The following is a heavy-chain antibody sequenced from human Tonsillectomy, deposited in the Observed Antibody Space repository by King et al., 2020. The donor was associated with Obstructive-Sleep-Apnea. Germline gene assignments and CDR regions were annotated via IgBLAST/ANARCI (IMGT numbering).Heavy chain of an antibody. CDR2: IWYDGSNK. CDR1: GFTFSSYG. V-gene: IGHV3-30*02. Sequence: VQLVESGGGVVQPGGSLRLSCAASGFTFSSYGVHWVRQAPGKGLEWGAFIWYDGSNKYYADSVKGRFTISRDNSKNTLYLQMNSLRAEDTAIFYCAKDQPYCGDSLTYAFDIWGQGAMVTVSS. D-gene: IGHD4-17*01. CDR3: AKDQPYCGDSLTYAFDI. J-gene: IGHJ3*02.